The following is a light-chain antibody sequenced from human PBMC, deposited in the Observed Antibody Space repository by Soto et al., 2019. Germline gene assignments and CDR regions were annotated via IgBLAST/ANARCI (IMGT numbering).Light chain of an antibody. CDR1: SSDVGAYKF. J-gene: IGLJ2*01. Sequence: QSALTQPASVSGSPGQSITISCTGTSSDVGAYKFVSWFQQHPGKAPKLMMYENSYRPSGVSNRFSGYKSGNTASLTILGLQSEDEAYYHCSFLTPKTTEVFGGGTKVTVL. CDR3: SFLTPKTTEV. CDR2: ENS. V-gene: IGLV2-14*01.